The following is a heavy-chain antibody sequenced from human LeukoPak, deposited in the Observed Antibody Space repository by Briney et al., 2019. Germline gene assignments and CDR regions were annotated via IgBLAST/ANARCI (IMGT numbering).Heavy chain of an antibody. CDR2: IYHSGST. CDR1: GYSISSGYY. V-gene: IGHV4-38-2*02. D-gene: IGHD5-24*01. CDR3: ARDTQATFDY. Sequence: SETLSLTCTVSGYSISSGYYWGWIRQPPGKGLEWIGSIYHSGSTYYNPSLKSRVTISVDTSKNQFSLKLSSVTAADTAVYYCARDTQATFDYWGQGALVTVSS. J-gene: IGHJ4*02.